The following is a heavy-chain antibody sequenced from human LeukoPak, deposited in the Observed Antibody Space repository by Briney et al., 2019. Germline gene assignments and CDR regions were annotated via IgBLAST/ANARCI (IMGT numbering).Heavy chain of an antibody. J-gene: IGHJ6*03. D-gene: IGHD6-19*01. Sequence: GGSLRLSCAASGLTFSSYAMSWVRQAPGKGLEWVSSISGSGANTYYADSVKGRFTISRDNSKNTLYLQMNSLRAEDTAVYYCAKAPPIAVAGRLYHYYYMDVWGKGTTVTVSS. CDR2: ISGSGANT. CDR3: AKAPPIAVAGRLYHYYYMDV. CDR1: GLTFSSYA. V-gene: IGHV3-23*01.